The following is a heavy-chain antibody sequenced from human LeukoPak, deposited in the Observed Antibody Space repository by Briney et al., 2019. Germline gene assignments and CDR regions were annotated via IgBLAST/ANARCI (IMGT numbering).Heavy chain of an antibody. J-gene: IGHJ6*03. CDR3: ARGDYGDYWNYYYMDV. V-gene: IGHV3-74*01. CDR2: INSDGSST. Sequence: PGGSLRLSCAASGFTFSSYWMHWVRQAPGKGLVWVSRINSDGSSTSYADSVKGRFTISRDTAKNSLYLQMNSLRAEDTAVYSCARGDYGDYWNYYYMDVWGKGATVTVS. D-gene: IGHD4-17*01. CDR1: GFTFSSYW.